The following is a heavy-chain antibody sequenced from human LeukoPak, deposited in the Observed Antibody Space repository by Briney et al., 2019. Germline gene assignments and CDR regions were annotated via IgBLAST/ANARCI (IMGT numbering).Heavy chain of an antibody. CDR1: GFTFSSYE. CDR3: AELGITMIGGV. CDR2: ISSSGSTI. J-gene: IGHJ6*04. D-gene: IGHD3-10*02. V-gene: IGHV3-48*03. Sequence: PPGGSLRLSCAASGFTFSSYEMNWVRQAPGEGLEWVSYISSSGSTIYYADSVKGRFTISRDNAKNSLYLQMNSLRAEDTAVYYCAELGITMIGGVWGKGTTVTISS.